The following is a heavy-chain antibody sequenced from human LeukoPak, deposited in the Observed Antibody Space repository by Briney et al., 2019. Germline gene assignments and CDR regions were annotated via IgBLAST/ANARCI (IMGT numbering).Heavy chain of an antibody. CDR1: GFTFSSYW. V-gene: IGHV3-74*01. Sequence: PGGSLRLSCAASGFTFSSYWMHWVRQAPGKGLVWVSHINNDGGSTTYADSVEGRFATSRDNAKNTLYLQMNSLRVEDTAVYYCAILRGTVTASDYWGQGTLVTVSS. J-gene: IGHJ4*02. D-gene: IGHD4-11*01. CDR2: INNDGGST. CDR3: AILRGTVTASDY.